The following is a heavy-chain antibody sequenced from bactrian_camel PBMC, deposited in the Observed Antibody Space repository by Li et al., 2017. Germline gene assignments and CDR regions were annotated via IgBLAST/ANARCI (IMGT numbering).Heavy chain of an antibody. D-gene: IGHD2*01. J-gene: IGHJ4*01. CDR2: INSAGGST. CDR3: ATPRYNDGTTTRLV. Sequence: VQLVESGGGSVQTGGSLRLSCAASGFTFSTCAMSWVRQAPGKGLERVSTINSAGGSTYTAASVLGRFTISRDNAKNTVALQMNSLKSEDTALYYCATPRYNDGTTTRLVIGARGPRSPSP. V-gene: IGHV3S40*01. CDR1: GFTFSTCA.